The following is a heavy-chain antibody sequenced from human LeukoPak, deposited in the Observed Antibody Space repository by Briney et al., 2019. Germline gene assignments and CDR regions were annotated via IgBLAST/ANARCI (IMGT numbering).Heavy chain of an antibody. CDR2: ISSSSSYI. CDR1: GFTFSSYS. V-gene: IGHV3-21*01. Sequence: GGSLRLSCAASGFTFSSYSMNWVRQAPGKGLEWVSSISSSSSYIYYADSVKGRFTISRDNAKNSLYLQMNSLRAEDTAVYYCARRGSGSFPMSVCGMDVWGQGTTVTVSS. D-gene: IGHD3-10*01. J-gene: IGHJ6*02. CDR3: ARRGSGSFPMSVCGMDV.